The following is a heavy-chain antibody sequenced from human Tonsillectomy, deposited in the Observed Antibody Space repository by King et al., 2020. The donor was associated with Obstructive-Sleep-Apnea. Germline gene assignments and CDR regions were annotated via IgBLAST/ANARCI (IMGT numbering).Heavy chain of an antibody. J-gene: IGHJ4*02. CDR3: ARLPTTDFDY. V-gene: IGHV4-59*01. CDR2: IYYSGST. D-gene: IGHD2/OR15-2a*01. Sequence: PLQESGPGLVKPSETLSLTCTVSGGSISSYYWSWIRQPPGKGLEWIGYIYYSGSTNYNPSLKSRVTISVDTSKNQFSLKLSSVTAADTAVYYCARLPTTDFDYWGQGTLVTVSS. CDR1: GGSISSYY.